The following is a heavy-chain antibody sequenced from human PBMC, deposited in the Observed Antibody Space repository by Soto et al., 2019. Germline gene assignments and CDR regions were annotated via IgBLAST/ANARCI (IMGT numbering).Heavy chain of an antibody. J-gene: IGHJ4*02. V-gene: IGHV1-18*04. D-gene: IGHD2-15*01. CDR2: INTHNGHT. Sequence: QVQLVQSGPEVKKAGASMKVSCKSASFLVTGFSVHGVRPAPGLRLQWMGWINTHNGHTQYSPRFAARVTMTTDPSTSTAHMELKGLRSDDTAIYYCARTDIWAYWGQGTLVTVSS. CDR3: ARTDIWAY. CDR1: SFLVTGFS.